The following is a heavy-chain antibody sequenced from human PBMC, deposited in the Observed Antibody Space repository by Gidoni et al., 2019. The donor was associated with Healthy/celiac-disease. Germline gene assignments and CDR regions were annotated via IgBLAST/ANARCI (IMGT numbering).Heavy chain of an antibody. V-gene: IGHV4-39*01. CDR2: IYYSGST. CDR3: ARLIRGSYYYDSSGYRDFDY. Sequence: QLQLQESGPGLVKPSETLSLTCTVSGGSISSSSYYWGWIRQPPGKGLEWIGSIYYSGSTYYNPSLKSRVTISVDTSKNQFSLKLSSVTAADTAVYYCARLIRGSYYYDSSGYRDFDYWGQGTLVTVSS. CDR1: GGSISSSSYY. J-gene: IGHJ4*02. D-gene: IGHD3-22*01.